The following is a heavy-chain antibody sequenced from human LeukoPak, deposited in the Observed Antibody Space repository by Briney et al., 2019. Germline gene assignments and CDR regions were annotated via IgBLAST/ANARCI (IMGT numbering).Heavy chain of an antibody. J-gene: IGHJ5*02. D-gene: IGHD3-22*01. V-gene: IGHV3-11*05. CDR3: ARDRYDSSGTHWFDP. Sequence: GGSLRLSCAASGFTFSDYYVSWIRQAPGRGLEWVSYIGGSGVYRNYADSVKGRFTISRDNTKNSLSLQMNSLRVEDTAVYYCARDRYDSSGTHWFDPWGQGTLVTVSS. CDR1: GFTFSDYY. CDR2: IGGSGVYR.